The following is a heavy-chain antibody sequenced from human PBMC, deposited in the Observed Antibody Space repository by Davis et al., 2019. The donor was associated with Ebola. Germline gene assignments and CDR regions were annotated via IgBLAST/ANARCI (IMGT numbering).Heavy chain of an antibody. CDR3: ARARAVAYYYYGMDV. J-gene: IGHJ6*02. Sequence: MPSETLSLTCAVSGGSISSSNWWSWVRQPPGKGLEWIGNIYYSGSTNYNPSLERRVTISVDTSKNQFSLKLSSVTAADTAVYYCARARAVAYYYYGMDVWGQGTTVTVSS. V-gene: IGHV4-4*02. CDR2: IYYSGST. CDR1: GGSISSSNW. D-gene: IGHD6-19*01.